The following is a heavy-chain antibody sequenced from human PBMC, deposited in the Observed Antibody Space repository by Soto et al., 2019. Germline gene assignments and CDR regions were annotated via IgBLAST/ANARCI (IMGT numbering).Heavy chain of an antibody. CDR2: IDLSDSQT. D-gene: IGHD3-22*01. CDR3: VRQIYDSDTGPNFQYYFDS. CDR1: GYSFAGYW. V-gene: IGHV5-10-1*01. J-gene: IGHJ4*02. Sequence: GESLKISCKRSGYSFAGYWITWVRQKPGKGLEWMGRIDLSDSQTYYSPSFRGHVTISVTKSITTVFLQWSSLRASDTAMYYCVRQIYDSDTGPNFQYYFDSWGQGTPVTVSS.